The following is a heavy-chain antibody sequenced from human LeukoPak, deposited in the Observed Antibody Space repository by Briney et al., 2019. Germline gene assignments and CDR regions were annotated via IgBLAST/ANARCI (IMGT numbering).Heavy chain of an antibody. J-gene: IGHJ6*03. D-gene: IGHD5/OR15-5a*01. Sequence: SVKVSCKAPRGTFSSYAISWVRQAPGQGLEWMGGIIPIFGTANYAQKFQGRVTITADESTSTAYMELSSLRSEDTAVYYCARNPVSYYYYMDVWGKGTTVTVSS. V-gene: IGHV1-69*13. CDR1: RGTFSSYA. CDR3: ARNPVSYYYYMDV. CDR2: IIPIFGTA.